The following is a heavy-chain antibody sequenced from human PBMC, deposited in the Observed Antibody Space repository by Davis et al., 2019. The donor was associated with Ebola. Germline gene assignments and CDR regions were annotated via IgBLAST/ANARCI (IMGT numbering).Heavy chain of an antibody. CDR1: GFTFSGSA. V-gene: IGHV3-73*01. D-gene: IGHD2-15*01. CDR3: TRHACSGGSCYSNY. J-gene: IGHJ4*02. CDR2: IRSKANSYAT. Sequence: GESLKISCAASGFTFSGSAMHWVRQASGKGLEWVGRIRSKANSYATAYAASVKGRFTISRDDSKNTAYLQMNSLKTEDTAVYYCTRHACSGGSCYSNYWGQGTLVTVSS.